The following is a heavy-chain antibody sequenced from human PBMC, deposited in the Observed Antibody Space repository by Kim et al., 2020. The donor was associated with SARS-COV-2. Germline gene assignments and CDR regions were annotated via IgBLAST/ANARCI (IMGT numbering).Heavy chain of an antibody. CDR3: ALPAGYGYVGGDY. J-gene: IGHJ4*02. D-gene: IGHD5-18*01. V-gene: IGHV1-46*01. Sequence: ASVKVSCKASGYTFTSYYMHWVRQAPGQGLEWMGLINPSGGSTSYAQKFQGRVTMTRDTSTSTVYMELSSLRSEDTAVYYCALPAGYGYVGGDYWGQGTLVTVST. CDR2: INPSGGST. CDR1: GYTFTSYY.